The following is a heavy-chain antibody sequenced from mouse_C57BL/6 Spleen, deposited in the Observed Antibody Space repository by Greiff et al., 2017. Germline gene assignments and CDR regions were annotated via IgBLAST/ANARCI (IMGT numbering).Heavy chain of an antibody. D-gene: IGHD2-12*01. J-gene: IGHJ4*01. CDR2: ISDGGSYT. CDR3: ARGGGIREKVYAMDY. Sequence: EVQLVESGGGLVKPGGSLKLSCAASGFTFSSYAMSWVRQTPEKRLEWVATISDGGSYTYYPDNVKGRFTISRDNAKNNLYLQMSHLKSEDTAMYYCARGGGIREKVYAMDYWGQGTSVTVSS. V-gene: IGHV5-4*01. CDR1: GFTFSSYA.